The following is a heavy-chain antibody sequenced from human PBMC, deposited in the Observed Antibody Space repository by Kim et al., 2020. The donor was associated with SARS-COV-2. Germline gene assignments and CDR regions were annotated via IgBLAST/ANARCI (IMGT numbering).Heavy chain of an antibody. CDR2: ISYDGSIK. Sequence: GGSLRLSCGASGFTFNNYAMHWVRQAPGKGLEWVAVISYDGSIKYYADSVKGHFTVSRYWSNNTLYLHMRSLRPEDTALYYCAKSTAFFWFGIGLSTFD. CDR3: AKSTAFFWFGIGLSTFD. D-gene: IGHD3-10*01. V-gene: IGHV3-30*18. CDR1: GFTFNNYA. J-gene: IGHJ3*01.